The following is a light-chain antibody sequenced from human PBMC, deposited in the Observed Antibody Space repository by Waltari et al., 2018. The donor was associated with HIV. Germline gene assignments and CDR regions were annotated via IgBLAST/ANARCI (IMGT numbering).Light chain of an antibody. V-gene: IGLV1-47*01. Sequence: QSVLTQPPSASGTPGQRVTISCSGSSSNIGSNYVYWYQQLPGTAPNLLIYRNKQRPPGVPDRFSGSKSGTSASLAIRGVRSEDDADYYCAAWDDSLLYVFGTGTKVTVL. CDR2: RNK. CDR3: AAWDDSLLYV. J-gene: IGLJ1*01. CDR1: SSNIGSNY.